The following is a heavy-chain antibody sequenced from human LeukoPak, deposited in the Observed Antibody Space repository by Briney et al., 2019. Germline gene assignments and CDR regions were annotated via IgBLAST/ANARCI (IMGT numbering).Heavy chain of an antibody. J-gene: IGHJ4*02. CDR2: INPNSGGT. CDR3: ARQYLYDFGSGYYGY. V-gene: IGHV1-2*02. CDR1: GYTFTGYY. D-gene: IGHD3-3*01. Sequence: ASVKVSCKASGYTFTGYYMHWVRQAPGQGLAWMGWINPNSGGTNYAQKFQGRVTMTRDTSISTAYMELSRLRSDDTAVYYCARQYLYDFGSGYYGYWGQGTLVTVSS.